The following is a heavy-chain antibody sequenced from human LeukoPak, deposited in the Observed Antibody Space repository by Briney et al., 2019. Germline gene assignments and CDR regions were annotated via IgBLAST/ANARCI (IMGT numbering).Heavy chain of an antibody. Sequence: ASVKVSCKASGYTSTSYDINWVRQATGQGLEWMGWMNPNSGNTGYAQKFQGRVTMTRNTSISTAYMELSSLRSEDTAVYYCAKGICTSANCYIRNTMDVWGQGTTVTVS. CDR2: MNPNSGNT. CDR3: AKGICTSANCYIRNTMDV. D-gene: IGHD2-2*02. CDR1: GYTSTSYD. J-gene: IGHJ6*02. V-gene: IGHV1-8*01.